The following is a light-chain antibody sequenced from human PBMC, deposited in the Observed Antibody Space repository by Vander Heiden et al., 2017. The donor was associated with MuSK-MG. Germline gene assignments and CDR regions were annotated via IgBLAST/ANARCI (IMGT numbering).Light chain of an antibody. Sequence: RVMTQSPATLSVSPREGAALSCRASQSVRSNLAWYQQKPGQAPRLLMYAASTRVTRIPARFSGSGSGTEFTLTISSLQSEDFAVYYCQQDNNWPLTFGGGTKVEIK. J-gene: IGKJ4*01. CDR2: AAS. CDR1: QSVRSN. V-gene: IGKV3-15*01. CDR3: QQDNNWPLT.